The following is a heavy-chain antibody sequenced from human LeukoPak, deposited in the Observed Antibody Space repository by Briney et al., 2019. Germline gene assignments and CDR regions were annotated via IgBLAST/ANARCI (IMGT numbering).Heavy chain of an antibody. CDR2: IYYSGST. CDR3: ARQIPGGSGSYWGFDY. D-gene: IGHD3-10*01. J-gene: IGHJ4*02. Sequence: PSETLSLTCTVSGGSISSYYWSWIRQPPGKGLEWIGYIYYSGSTNYNPSLKSRVTISVDTSKNQFSLKLSSVTAADTAVYYCARQIPGGSGSYWGFDYWGQGTLVTVSS. CDR1: GGSISSYY. V-gene: IGHV4-59*08.